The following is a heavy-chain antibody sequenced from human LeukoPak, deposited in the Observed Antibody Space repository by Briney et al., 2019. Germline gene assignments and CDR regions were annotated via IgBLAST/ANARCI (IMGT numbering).Heavy chain of an antibody. CDR2: INSSGGST. V-gene: IGHV1-46*01. Sequence: APGKLSGKASGYTVTPYYVQSVPGSPRQGLKWRGVINSSGGSTSYVQKFQGRVTMTRDTCTSPVYMELSSLRSEDTGVYYCARVESNDYGDYGVFWGQGTLVSVCS. CDR1: GYTVTPYY. CDR3: ARVESNDYGDYGVF. J-gene: IGHJ4*02. D-gene: IGHD4-17*01.